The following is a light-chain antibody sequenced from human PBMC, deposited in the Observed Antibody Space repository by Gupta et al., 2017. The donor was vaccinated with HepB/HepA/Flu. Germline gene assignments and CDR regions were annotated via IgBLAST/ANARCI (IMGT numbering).Light chain of an antibody. V-gene: IGKV3-11*01. CDR2: DAS. J-gene: IGKJ1*01. CDR1: QSVSNY. Sequence: EIVFTQSPATLSLSPGERATLSCRASQSVSNYLAWYQQKPGQAPRLLIYDASNRATGIPARFSGSGSGTDFTLTISSLEPEDFAVYYCQQRSNWPEWTFGQGTKVEIK. CDR3: QQRSNWPEWT.